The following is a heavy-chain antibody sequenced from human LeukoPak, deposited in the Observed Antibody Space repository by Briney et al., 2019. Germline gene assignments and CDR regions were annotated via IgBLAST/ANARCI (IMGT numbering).Heavy chain of an antibody. CDR3: ATGGNYYYTH. Sequence: GSLRLSCAASGFSSRTYGMHWVRQAPGKGLKWVAVAYGDGSDKYYIDSVKGRFTISKDISKNTLYVQMNSLRAEDTAVYYCATGGNYYYTHWGQGTLVTVSS. D-gene: IGHD3-16*01. CDR1: GFSSRTYG. V-gene: IGHV3-33*01. CDR2: AYGDGSDK. J-gene: IGHJ1*01.